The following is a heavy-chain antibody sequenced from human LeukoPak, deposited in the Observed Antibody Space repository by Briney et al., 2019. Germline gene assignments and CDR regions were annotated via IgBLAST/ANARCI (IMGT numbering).Heavy chain of an antibody. CDR3: ARGIRDYNDQLGYFQH. Sequence: PGVSLRLSCAASGFTLNNYEMNWVRQAPGKAPEWLSFISGSGRTIYYGDSVKGRFTISRDNPKKSLYLQMNSLRAEDTAVYYCARGIRDYNDQLGYFQHWGQGTLVTVSS. CDR1: GFTLNNYE. D-gene: IGHD4-11*01. J-gene: IGHJ1*01. CDR2: ISGSGRTI. V-gene: IGHV3-48*03.